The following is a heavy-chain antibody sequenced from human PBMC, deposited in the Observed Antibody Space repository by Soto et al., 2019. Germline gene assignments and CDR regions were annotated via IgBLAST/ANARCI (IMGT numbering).Heavy chain of an antibody. J-gene: IGHJ1*01. Sequence: VWSLRLSCAASGFTFSSYGMHWVRQAPGKGLEWVAVIWYDGSNKYYADSVKGRFTISRDNSKNTLYLQMNSLRAEDTAVYYCARDLQTRDYQSIGYYWPIYWGPGTQGIVSS. CDR2: IWYDGSNK. D-gene: IGHD3-22*01. CDR1: GFTFSSYG. V-gene: IGHV3-33*01. CDR3: ARDLQTRDYQSIGYYWPIY.